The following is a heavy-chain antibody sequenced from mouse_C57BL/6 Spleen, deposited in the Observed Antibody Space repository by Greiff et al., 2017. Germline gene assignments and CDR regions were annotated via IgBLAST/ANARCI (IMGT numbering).Heavy chain of an antibody. CDR1: GFNIKDDY. J-gene: IGHJ2*01. CDR3: TDYYGSSYGDY. D-gene: IGHD1-1*01. V-gene: IGHV14-4*01. CDR2: IDPENGDT. Sequence: VQLQQSGAELVRPGASVKLSCTASGFNIKDDYMHWVKQRPEQGLEWIGWIDPENGDTEYASKFQGKATITADTSSNTAYLQLSSLTSEDTAVYYCTDYYGSSYGDYWGQGTTRTVSS.